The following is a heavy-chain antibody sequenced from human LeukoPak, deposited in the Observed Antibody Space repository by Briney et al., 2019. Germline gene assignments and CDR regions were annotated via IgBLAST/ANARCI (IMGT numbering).Heavy chain of an antibody. CDR3: ARQLGGRALDI. J-gene: IGHJ3*02. V-gene: IGHV4-61*02. CDR1: GYSISSGYY. D-gene: IGHD1-1*01. CDR2: IYTSGST. Sequence: PSETLSLTCTVSGYSISSGYYWGWIRQPAGKGLEWIGRIYTSGSTNYNPSLKSRVTISVDTSKNQFSLKLSSVTAADTAVYYCARQLGGRALDIWGQGTMVTVSS.